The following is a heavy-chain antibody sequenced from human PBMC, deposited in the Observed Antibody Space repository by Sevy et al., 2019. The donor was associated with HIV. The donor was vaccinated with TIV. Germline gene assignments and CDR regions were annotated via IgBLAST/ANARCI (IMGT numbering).Heavy chain of an antibody. Sequence: GGSLRLSCVASGFTFSGSWMTWVRQAPGKGLERIAFINEDGSRLGYVDSVRGRFTISRENTKNSLYLQMNSLRAEDMAVYFCARDRAYSALDYWGQGTLVTVSS. CDR2: INEDGSRL. J-gene: IGHJ4*02. CDR1: GFTFSGSW. CDR3: ARDRAYSALDY. D-gene: IGHD5-18*01. V-gene: IGHV3-7*01.